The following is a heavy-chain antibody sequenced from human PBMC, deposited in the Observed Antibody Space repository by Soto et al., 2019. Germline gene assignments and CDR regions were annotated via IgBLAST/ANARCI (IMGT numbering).Heavy chain of an antibody. CDR2: ISGSGAMT. Sequence: GGSLRLSCAASGFTFSSYAMDWVRQAPGKGLEWVSGISGSGAMTYYADSMKGRFTISRDNSKNTVYLQMNILRAEDTAVYFCAKGGYYYDTAGMDVWGQGTTVTVSS. J-gene: IGHJ6*02. V-gene: IGHV3-23*01. CDR1: GFTFSSYA. D-gene: IGHD3-22*01. CDR3: AKGGYYYDTAGMDV.